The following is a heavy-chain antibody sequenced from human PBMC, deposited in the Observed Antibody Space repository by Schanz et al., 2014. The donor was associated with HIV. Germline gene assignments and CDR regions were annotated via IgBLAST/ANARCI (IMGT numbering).Heavy chain of an antibody. V-gene: IGHV3-7*04. D-gene: IGHD6-19*01. CDR3: VGGSGWLPDY. Sequence: EVQLMESGGGLVQPGGSLRLSCAASGVSFSSLWMNWVRQAPGKGLEWVTIIKQDRSEKLYVDSVKGRFTISRDNAKNSLYLQMNSLRVEDTAVYYCVGGSGWLPDYWGQGTLVAVSS. CDR2: IKQDRSEK. J-gene: IGHJ4*02. CDR1: GVSFSSLW.